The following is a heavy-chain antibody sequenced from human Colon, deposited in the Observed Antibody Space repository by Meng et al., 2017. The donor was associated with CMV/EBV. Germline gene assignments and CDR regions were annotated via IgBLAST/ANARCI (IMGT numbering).Heavy chain of an antibody. Sequence: QVQLVQSGAEVRMPGASVKVSCKASGYSFTGYYIHWVRQAPGQGLEWMGWMAPTTGRTDYAQKFQGTVTMTRDTSISTAYLELSRLTSDDTAVYYCASHSSYVWGSHHWGQGTLVTVSS. D-gene: IGHD3-16*01. CDR3: ASHSSYVWGSHH. CDR2: MAPTTGRT. J-gene: IGHJ1*01. CDR1: GYSFTGYY. V-gene: IGHV1-2*02.